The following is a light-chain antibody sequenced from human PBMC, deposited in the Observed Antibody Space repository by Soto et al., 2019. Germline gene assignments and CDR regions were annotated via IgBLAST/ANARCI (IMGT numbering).Light chain of an antibody. CDR2: GAS. J-gene: IGKJ1*01. CDR1: QSVSSNY. V-gene: IGKV3-20*01. CDR3: QHYNSFSEA. Sequence: IVLTQSPGTRPLSPGERATLSCRAGQSVSSNYLAWNQQKPGQAPRLLIYGASSRATGILDTVIGRGAGTAFTRPISSLQPDDVSTAYCQHYNSFSEAFGQGTKVDIK.